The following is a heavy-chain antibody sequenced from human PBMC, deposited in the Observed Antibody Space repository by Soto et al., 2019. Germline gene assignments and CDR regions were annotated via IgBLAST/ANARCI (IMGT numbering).Heavy chain of an antibody. D-gene: IGHD2-2*01. CDR1: GFTFSSYA. CDR2: ISYDGSNK. V-gene: IGHV3-30-3*01. J-gene: IGHJ4*02. Sequence: QVQLVESGGGVVQPGRSLSLSCAASGFTFSSYAMHWVRQAPGKGLEWVAVISYDGSNKYYADSVKGRFTISRDNSKNTLYLQMNSLRAEDTAVYYCARDVKMEDIVVVPAAGIDYWGQGTLVTVSS. CDR3: ARDVKMEDIVVVPAAGIDY.